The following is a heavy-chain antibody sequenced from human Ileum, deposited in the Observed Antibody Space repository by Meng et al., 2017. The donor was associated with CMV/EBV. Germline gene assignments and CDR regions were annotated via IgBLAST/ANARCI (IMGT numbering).Heavy chain of an antibody. Sequence: AASGFTFSSSAMHWVRQAPGKGLEWVAVISYDGSNTYYADSVKGRFTISRDNSKNTLYLQMNSLRAEDTAVYYCAREIYYDSSGFDYWGQGTLVNVSS. CDR1: GFTFSSSA. V-gene: IGHV3-30-3*01. CDR3: AREIYYDSSGFDY. J-gene: IGHJ4*02. D-gene: IGHD3-22*01. CDR2: ISYDGSNT.